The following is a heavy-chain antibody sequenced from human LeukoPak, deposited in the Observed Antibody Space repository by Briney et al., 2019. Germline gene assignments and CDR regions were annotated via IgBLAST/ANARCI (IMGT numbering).Heavy chain of an antibody. J-gene: IGHJ3*02. V-gene: IGHV4-34*01. D-gene: IGHD3-10*01. CDR3: ARHGGRSFHI. CDR2: IDHGGSP. CDR1: XGSISSYY. Sequence: PSETLSLTCTVSXGSISSYYWSRIRQPPGKGLEWIGEIDHGGSPIYNPSLKSRVTISIDTSKNQLSLKLNSVTAADTAVYYCARHGGRSFHIWGQGTMVTVSS.